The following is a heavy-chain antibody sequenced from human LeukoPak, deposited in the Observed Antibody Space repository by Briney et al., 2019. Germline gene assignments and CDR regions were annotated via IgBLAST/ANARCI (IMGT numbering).Heavy chain of an antibody. CDR1: GGTFSSYA. CDR3: ARGKPYDSSGYYYYFDY. Sequence: ASVKVSCKASGGTFSSYAISWVRQAPGQGLEWMGGIIPIFGTANYAQKFQGRVTITADGSTSTAYMELSSLRSEDTAVYYCARGKPYDSSGYYYYFDYWGQGTLVTVSS. CDR2: IIPIFGTA. D-gene: IGHD3-22*01. J-gene: IGHJ4*02. V-gene: IGHV1-69*13.